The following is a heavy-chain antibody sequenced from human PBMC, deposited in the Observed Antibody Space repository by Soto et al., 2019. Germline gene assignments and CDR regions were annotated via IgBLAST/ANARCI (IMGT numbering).Heavy chain of an antibody. CDR3: AKVGFSGSFTYYYYYGMDV. CDR1: GFTFSNYG. D-gene: IGHD1-26*01. J-gene: IGHJ6*02. Sequence: QVQVVESGGGVVQPGRSLRLSCAASGFTFSNYGMHWVRQAPGKGLEWEAVISYDGSNKYHADSVKGRFTISRDNSKNKLYLQMNSLRAEDTAVYYCAKVGFSGSFTYYYYYGMDVWGQGTTVTVSS. CDR2: ISYDGSNK. V-gene: IGHV3-30*18.